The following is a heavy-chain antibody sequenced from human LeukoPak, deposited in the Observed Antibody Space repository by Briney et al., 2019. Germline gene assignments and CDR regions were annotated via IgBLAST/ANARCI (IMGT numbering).Heavy chain of an antibody. D-gene: IGHD3-3*01. CDR2: IYYSGST. V-gene: IGHV4-31*03. J-gene: IGHJ6*03. CDR3: ARDVVDFWSGYYTNYYYMDV. CDR1: GGSISSGGYY. Sequence: SQTLSLTCTVSGGSISSGGYYWSWIRQHPGKGLEWIGYIYYSGSTYYNPSLKSRVTISVDTSKNQFSLKLSSVTAADTAVYYCARDVVDFWSGYYTNYYYMDVRGKGTTVTVSS.